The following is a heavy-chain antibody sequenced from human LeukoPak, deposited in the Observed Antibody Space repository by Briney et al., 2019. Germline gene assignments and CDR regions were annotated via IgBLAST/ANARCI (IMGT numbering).Heavy chain of an antibody. V-gene: IGHV3-30*02. D-gene: IGHD2-15*01. J-gene: IGHJ4*02. Sequence: GGSLRLSCAASGFTFSNYGMHWVRQAPGQGLEWVAYTRNDGGNKYYADSVKGRFTLSRDNSKNTVDLQMNSLRVEDTALYYCAKGHLSGGTFYIDYWGQGTLVTVSS. CDR3: AKGHLSGGTFYIDY. CDR1: GFTFSNYG. CDR2: TRNDGGNK.